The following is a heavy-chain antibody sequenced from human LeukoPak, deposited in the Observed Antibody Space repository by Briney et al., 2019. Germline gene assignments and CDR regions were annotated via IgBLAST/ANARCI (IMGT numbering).Heavy chain of an antibody. V-gene: IGHV3-15*07. CDR2: IKSKTDGGTT. Sequence: GGSLRLSCPASGFTFSNAWMNWVRQAPGKGLEWVGRIKSKTDGGTTDYAAPVKGRFTISRDDSKNTLYLQMNSLKTEDTAVYYCTTASSSGWYDLDYWGQGTLVTVSS. CDR1: GFTFSNAW. CDR3: TTASSSGWYDLDY. D-gene: IGHD6-19*01. J-gene: IGHJ4*02.